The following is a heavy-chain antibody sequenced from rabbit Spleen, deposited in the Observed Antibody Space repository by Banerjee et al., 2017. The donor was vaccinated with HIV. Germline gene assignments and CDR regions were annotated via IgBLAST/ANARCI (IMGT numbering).Heavy chain of an antibody. Sequence: QEQLVESGGGLVQPEGSLTLTCTASGFSFSSSYDMSWVRQAPGKGLEWIGYIYTSSGSTWYASWVNGRFTISKTSSTTVTLQMTSLTAADTATYFCARKYASSNHYWDLWGPGTLVTVS. V-gene: IGHV1S45*01. CDR3: ARKYASSNHYWDL. D-gene: IGHD8-1*01. CDR2: IYTSSGST. CDR1: GFSFSSSYD. J-gene: IGHJ4*01.